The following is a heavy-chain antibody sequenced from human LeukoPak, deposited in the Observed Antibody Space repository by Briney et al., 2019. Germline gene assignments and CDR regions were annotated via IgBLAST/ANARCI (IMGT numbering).Heavy chain of an antibody. CDR1: GYTFTSYY. D-gene: IGHD1-7*01. V-gene: IGHV1-46*01. CDR3: ARDLGTGTTSYYYYGMDV. CDR2: INPSGGST. J-gene: IGHJ6*02. Sequence: SVKVSCKASGYTFTSYYMHWVRQAPGQGLEWMGIINPSGGSTSYAQKFQGRVTMTRDTSTSTVYMELSSLRSEDTAVYYCARDLGTGTTSYYYYGMDVWGQGTTVTVSS.